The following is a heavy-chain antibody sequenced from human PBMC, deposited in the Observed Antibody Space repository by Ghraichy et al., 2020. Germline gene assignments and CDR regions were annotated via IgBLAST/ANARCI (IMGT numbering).Heavy chain of an antibody. J-gene: IGHJ5*02. D-gene: IGHD2-2*02. CDR1: GGSFSGYY. V-gene: IGHV4-34*01. CDR3: ARVRCSSTSCYSPGYNWFDP. CDR2: INHSGST. Sequence: SETLSLTCAVYGGSFSGYYWSWIRQPPGKGLEWIGEINHSGSTNYNPSLKSRVTISVDTSKNQFSLKLSSVTAADTAVYYCARVRCSSTSCYSPGYNWFDPWGQGTLVTVSS.